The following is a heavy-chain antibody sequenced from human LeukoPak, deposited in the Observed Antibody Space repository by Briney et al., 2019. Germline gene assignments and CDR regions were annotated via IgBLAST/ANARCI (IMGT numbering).Heavy chain of an antibody. J-gene: IGHJ4*02. CDR1: GGSISSSSYY. V-gene: IGHV4-39*01. CDR2: IYYSGST. Sequence: PSETLSLTCTVSGGSISSSSYYRGWIRQPPGKGLEWIGSIYYSGSTYYNPSLKSRVTISVDTSKNQFSLKLSSVTAADTAVYYCARRSGIAATGDYWGQGTLVTVSS. D-gene: IGHD6-13*01. CDR3: ARRSGIAATGDY.